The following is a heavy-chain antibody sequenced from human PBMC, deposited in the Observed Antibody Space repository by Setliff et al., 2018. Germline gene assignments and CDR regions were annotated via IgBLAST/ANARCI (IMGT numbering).Heavy chain of an antibody. J-gene: IGHJ5*02. CDR2: IFPTGTT. D-gene: IGHD2-21*01. CDR1: GGSFSTYF. Sequence: PSETLSLTCAVYGGSFSTYFWSWIRQPPGKGLEWIGRIFPTGTTNYNPDLKSRVTMSVDTSKKRFSLMLRSVTAADTAIYYCARYNSSAACFDLWGPGTLVTVSS. V-gene: IGHV4-59*10. CDR3: ARYNSSAACFDL.